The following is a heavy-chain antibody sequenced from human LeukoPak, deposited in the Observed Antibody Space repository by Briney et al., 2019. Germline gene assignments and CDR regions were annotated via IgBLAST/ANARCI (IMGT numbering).Heavy chain of an antibody. CDR2: ISGSGGST. V-gene: IGHV3-23*01. CDR1: GFTFSSYS. D-gene: IGHD4-23*01. J-gene: IGHJ4*02. Sequence: GGSLRLSCAASGFTFSSYSMNWVRQAPGKGLEWVSAISGSGGSTYYADSVKGRFTISRDNSKNTLYLQMNSLRAEDTAVYYCAKDARDYGGNFDYWGQGTLVTVSS. CDR3: AKDARDYGGNFDY.